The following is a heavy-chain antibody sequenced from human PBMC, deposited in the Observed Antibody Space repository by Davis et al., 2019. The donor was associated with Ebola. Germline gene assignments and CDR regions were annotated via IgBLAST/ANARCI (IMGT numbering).Heavy chain of an antibody. J-gene: IGHJ3*02. CDR2: ISGGGGST. D-gene: IGHD3-22*01. Sequence: GESLKISCAASGFTFSSYAMSWLRQAPGKGLEWVSGISGGGGSTNYADSVKGRFTISRDNSKNTLYLQMNSLRAEDTAVYYCARDGGITMIVVAPDAFDIWGQGTMVTVSS. CDR1: GFTFSSYA. V-gene: IGHV3-23*01. CDR3: ARDGGITMIVVAPDAFDI.